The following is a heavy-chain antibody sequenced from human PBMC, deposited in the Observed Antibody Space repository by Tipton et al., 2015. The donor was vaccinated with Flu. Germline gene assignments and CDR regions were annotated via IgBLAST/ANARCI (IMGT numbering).Heavy chain of an antibody. CDR1: GGTLSSYV. CDR2: IIPFSDTT. D-gene: IGHD2-15*01. Sequence: QVQLVQSGAEVKKPGSSVKVSCKASGGTLSSYVISWVRQTPGQGLEWMGGIIPFSDTTHYAQKFEDRVTITADETARTAYMELSRLRSEDTAVYYCAKGLWGYCSGGYCYYDSWGQGTLVTVSS. J-gene: IGHJ4*02. V-gene: IGHV1-69*01. CDR3: AKGLWGYCSGGYCYYDS.